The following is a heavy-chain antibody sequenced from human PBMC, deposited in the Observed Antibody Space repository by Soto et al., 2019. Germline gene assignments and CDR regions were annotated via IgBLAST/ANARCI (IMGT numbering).Heavy chain of an antibody. D-gene: IGHD4-17*01. J-gene: IGHJ5*02. CDR1: GYTLTELS. CDR3: ATDLSSDYGDYVSGWFDP. CDR2: FDPEDGET. V-gene: IGHV1-24*01. Sequence: QVQLVQSGAEVKKPGASVKVSCKVSGYTLTELSMHWVRQAPGKGLEWMGGFDPEDGETIYAQKCQGRVTMTEDTSTDTAYMELSSLRSEDTAVYYCATDLSSDYGDYVSGWFDPWGQGTLVTVSS.